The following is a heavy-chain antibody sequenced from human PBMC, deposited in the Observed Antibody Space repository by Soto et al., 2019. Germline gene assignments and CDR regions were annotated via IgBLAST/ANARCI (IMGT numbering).Heavy chain of an antibody. J-gene: IGHJ6*02. V-gene: IGHV1-69*12. D-gene: IGHD3-16*02. CDR3: ATMKGGYQSYYYGMDV. CDR1: GGTFTSYA. Sequence: QVQLVQSGAEVKKPGSSVKVSCKASGGTFTSYAISWVRQAPGQGLEWVGGIIPIFGTADYAQKFQGRVRIAADESTSTAYTELISLRSEDTAVYYCATMKGGYQSYYYGMDVWGQGTTVTVSS. CDR2: IIPIFGTA.